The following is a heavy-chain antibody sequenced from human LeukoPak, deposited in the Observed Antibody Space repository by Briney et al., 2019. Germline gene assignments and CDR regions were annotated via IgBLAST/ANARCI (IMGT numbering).Heavy chain of an antibody. D-gene: IGHD6-25*01. CDR2: ISGSGGST. CDR1: AFTFSIYA. J-gene: IGHJ2*01. CDR3: ARGPPWYFDL. Sequence: GGSLRLSCAASAFTFSIYAMSWVRQAPGKGLGWVSTISGSGGSTHYADSVKGRFTISRDNSKNTLYLQMNSLRADDTAVYYCARGPPWYFDLWGRGTLVTVSS. V-gene: IGHV3-23*01.